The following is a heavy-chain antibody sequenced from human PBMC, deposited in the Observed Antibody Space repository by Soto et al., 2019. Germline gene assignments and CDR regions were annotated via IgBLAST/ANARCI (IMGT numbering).Heavy chain of an antibody. CDR3: VRWSCSGGDCSQYFDY. D-gene: IGHD2-21*02. CDR2: IYYSGST. CDR1: GGSISSYY. J-gene: IGHJ4*02. Sequence: LETLFLTCTVFGGSISSYYWSWIRQPPGKGLEWIGYIYYSGSTNYNPSLKSRVTISVDNAKSSLYLQMNSLRAEDTAFYYCVRWSCSGGDCSQYFDYWGQGTQVTVSS. V-gene: IGHV4-59*12.